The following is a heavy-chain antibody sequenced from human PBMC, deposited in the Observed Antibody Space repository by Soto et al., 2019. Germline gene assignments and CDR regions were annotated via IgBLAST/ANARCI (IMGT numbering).Heavy chain of an antibody. CDR3: ARVGLLRAARRPTGFDP. J-gene: IGHJ5*02. CDR1: GGSISSGDYY. D-gene: IGHD6-6*01. Sequence: QVQLQESGLGLVKPSQTLSLTCTVSGGSISSGDYYWSWIRQPPGKGLEWIGYIYYSGSTYYNPSLKSRVTISVDTSKNQFSLKLSSVTAADTAVYYCARVGLLRAARRPTGFDPWGQGTLVTVSS. CDR2: IYYSGST. V-gene: IGHV4-30-4*01.